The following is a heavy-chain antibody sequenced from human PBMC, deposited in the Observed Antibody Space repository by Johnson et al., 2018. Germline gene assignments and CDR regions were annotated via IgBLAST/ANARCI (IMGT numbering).Heavy chain of an antibody. Sequence: QVQLQESGPGLVKPSETXSLTCTVSGGSISGYYWSWIRQPPGKRLEWLGYTYHSGSTQYNPSLNSRVTMSVDASKNQCSLQLNSVTAADTAVYYCARYVSSSGYVHHWGQGTLVTVSS. CDR1: GGSISGYY. J-gene: IGHJ1*01. D-gene: IGHD3-22*01. V-gene: IGHV4-59*01. CDR3: ARYVSSSGYVHH. CDR2: TYHSGST.